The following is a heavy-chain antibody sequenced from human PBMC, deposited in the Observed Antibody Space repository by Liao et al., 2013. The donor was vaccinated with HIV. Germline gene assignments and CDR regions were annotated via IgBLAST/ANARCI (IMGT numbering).Heavy chain of an antibody. CDR2: IYYNGKA. CDR3: VRLSYDVWGGDWYFDL. CDR1: GGSISSYY. J-gene: IGHJ2*01. D-gene: IGHD3-10*02. V-gene: IGHV4-59*03. Sequence: QVQLQESGPGLVKPSETLSLTCTLSGGSISSYYWGWIRQPPGRGLDLIGFIYYNGKANYNPALRSRVRISVDTAQNLFSLKVTSVTAADSATYYCVRLSYDVWGGDWYFDLWGRGTRVTVSS.